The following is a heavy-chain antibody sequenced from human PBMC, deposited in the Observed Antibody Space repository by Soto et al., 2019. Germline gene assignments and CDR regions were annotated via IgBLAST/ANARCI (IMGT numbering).Heavy chain of an antibody. CDR1: GFTFSSYA. V-gene: IGHV3-23*01. Sequence: GGSLRLSCAASGFTFSSYAMSWVRQAPGKGLEWVSAISGSGGSTYYADSVKGRFTISRDNSKNTLYLQMNSLRAEDTAVYYCAKSDIVVVVAALGGVMDVWGQGTTVTVSS. CDR3: AKSDIVVVVAALGGVMDV. CDR2: ISGSGGST. D-gene: IGHD2-15*01. J-gene: IGHJ6*02.